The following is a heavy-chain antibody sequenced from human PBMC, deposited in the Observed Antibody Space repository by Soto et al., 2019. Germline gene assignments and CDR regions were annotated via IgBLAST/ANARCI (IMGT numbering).Heavy chain of an antibody. D-gene: IGHD2-15*01. J-gene: IGHJ6*03. CDR2: IRSKANSYAT. V-gene: IGHV3-73*01. Sequence: GSLRLSCAASGFTFSGSAMHWVRQASGKGLEWVGRIRSKANSYATAYAASVKGRFTISRDDSKNTAYLQMNSLKTEDTAVYYCSVTSIHCSGGSCYDPYYYYYYMDVWGKGTTVTVSS. CDR1: GFTFSGSA. CDR3: SVTSIHCSGGSCYDPYYYYYYMDV.